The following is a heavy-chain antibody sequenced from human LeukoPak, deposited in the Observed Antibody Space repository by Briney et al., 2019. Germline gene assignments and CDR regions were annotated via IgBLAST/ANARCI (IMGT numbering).Heavy chain of an antibody. J-gene: IGHJ4*02. CDR3: ARDRTSLYSSSSFDY. CDR2: ISAYNGNT. Sequence: VASVKVSCKASGYTFTSYGISWVRQAPGQGLEWMGWISAYNGNTNYAQKLQGRVTMTTDTSTSTAYMELRSLRSDDTAVYYCARDRTSLYSSSSFDYWGQGTLVTVSS. D-gene: IGHD6-6*01. CDR1: GYTFTSYG. V-gene: IGHV1-18*01.